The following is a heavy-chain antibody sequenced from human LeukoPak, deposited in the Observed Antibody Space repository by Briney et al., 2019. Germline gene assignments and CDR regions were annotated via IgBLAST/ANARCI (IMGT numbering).Heavy chain of an antibody. CDR3: ARGGSNWNYQYYFDY. J-gene: IGHJ4*02. Sequence: GASVKVSCKASGFTFTSYGISWVRQAPGQGLEWLGWISAYSGSTNYAQKFQGRVTMTIDTSTTTAYMELRGLRSDDTAVYYCARGGSNWNYQYYFDYWGQGTLVTVSS. CDR1: GFTFTSYG. D-gene: IGHD1-7*01. V-gene: IGHV1-18*01. CDR2: ISAYSGST.